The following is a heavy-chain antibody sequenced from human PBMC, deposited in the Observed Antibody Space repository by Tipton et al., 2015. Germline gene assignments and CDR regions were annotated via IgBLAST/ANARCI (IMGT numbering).Heavy chain of an antibody. CDR3: ARARGRHGGLFDS. CDR2: IQYSGST. D-gene: IGHD4-23*01. V-gene: IGHV4-38-2*01. J-gene: IGHJ4*02. Sequence: TLSLTCAVSAYSISSDYYWGWIRQPPGKELEWIGYIQYSGSTNYNTSLKSRVTISVDTSKTQFSLKMSSVTASDTAVYYCARARGRHGGLFDSWGQGILVTVSS. CDR1: AYSISSDYY.